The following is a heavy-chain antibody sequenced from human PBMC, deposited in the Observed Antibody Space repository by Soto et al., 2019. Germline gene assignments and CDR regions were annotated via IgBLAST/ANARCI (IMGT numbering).Heavy chain of an antibody. J-gene: IGHJ4*02. CDR1: GFTFKDYN. V-gene: IGHV3-48*02. CDR2: ISSSSSAL. CDR3: ARDTWGSDY. D-gene: IGHD7-27*01. Sequence: GGSLRLSCAASGFTFKDYNMNWIRQAPGKGLEWISYISSSSSALYHADSVKGRFTISRDNANNSLYLQMNSLRDEDTAVYYCARDTWGSDYWGQGTLVTVSS.